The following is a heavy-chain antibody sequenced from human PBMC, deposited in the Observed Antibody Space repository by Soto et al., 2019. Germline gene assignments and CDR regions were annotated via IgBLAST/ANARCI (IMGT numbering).Heavy chain of an antibody. CDR2: IYHGGTT. V-gene: IGHV4-38-2*02. CDR3: ARLAPRRYFDY. CDR1: GYSISSGSY. J-gene: IGHJ4*02. D-gene: IGHD3-3*02. Sequence: SETLSLTCTVSGYSISSGSYWAWIRQPPGKGPEWIASIYHGGTTFYNPSLKSRITISVXXXNXXXPXKXTSVTAADTAVYYCARLAPRRYFDYWGQGSLVTVSS.